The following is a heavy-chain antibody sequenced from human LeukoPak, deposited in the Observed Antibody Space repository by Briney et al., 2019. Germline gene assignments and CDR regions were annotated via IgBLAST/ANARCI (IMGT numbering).Heavy chain of an antibody. D-gene: IGHD3-10*01. CDR1: GGSFSGYY. J-gene: IGHJ5*02. CDR2: INHSGST. CDR3: ARRPFMVRGVRAFDP. V-gene: IGHV4-34*01. Sequence: SETLSLTCAVYGGSFSGYYWSWIRQPPGKGLEWIGEINHSGSTNYNPSLKSRVTISVDTSKNKFSLKLSSVTAPDTAVYYCARRPFMVRGVRAFDPWGQGTLVTVSS.